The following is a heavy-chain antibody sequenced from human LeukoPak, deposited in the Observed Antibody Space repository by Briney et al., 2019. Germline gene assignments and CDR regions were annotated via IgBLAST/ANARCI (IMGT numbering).Heavy chain of an antibody. D-gene: IGHD3-10*02. Sequence: GGSLRLSCAAYGFTFSSYSMNWVRQAPGKGLEWVSATSSSDAGTYYADSVRGRFTISRDNSKNTLYLQMNSLRAEDTAVYYCAELGITMIGGVWGKGTTVTISS. CDR3: AELGITMIGGV. CDR1: GFTFSSYS. CDR2: TSSSDAGT. V-gene: IGHV3-23*01. J-gene: IGHJ6*04.